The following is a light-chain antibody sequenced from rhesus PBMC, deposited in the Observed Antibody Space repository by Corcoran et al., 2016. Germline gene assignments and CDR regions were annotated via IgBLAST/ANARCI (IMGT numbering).Light chain of an antibody. J-gene: IGKJ1*01. V-gene: IGKV1-22*01. CDR2: RAA. CDR1: QSVSSW. CDR3: QQYSSSPPWT. Sequence: DIQMTQSPSSLSASVGDTVTITCRASQSVSSWLAWYQQKPGKAPGLLIYRAASLQTGVPSRFSGSGSGTDFTLTISSLTSEDFATCYWQQYSSSPPWTFGQGTKVEFK.